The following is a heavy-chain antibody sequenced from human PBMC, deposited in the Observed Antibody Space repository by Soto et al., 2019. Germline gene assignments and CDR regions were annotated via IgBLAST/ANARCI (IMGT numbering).Heavy chain of an antibody. V-gene: IGHV4-34*01. CDR1: GGSFSGYY. J-gene: IGHJ6*03. CDR3: ARGSSTEITYYDFWSGYPYYMDV. CDR2: INHSGST. Sequence: QVQLQQWGAGLLKPSETLSLTCAVYGGSFSGYYWSWIRQPPGKGLEWIGEINHSGSTNYNPSLKSRVTISVDKSKNQFSLKLSYVTAADTAVYYCARGSSTEITYYDFWSGYPYYMDVWGKGTTVTVSS. D-gene: IGHD3-3*01.